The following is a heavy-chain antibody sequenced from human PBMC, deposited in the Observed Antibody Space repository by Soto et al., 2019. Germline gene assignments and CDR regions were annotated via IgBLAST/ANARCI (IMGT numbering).Heavy chain of an antibody. D-gene: IGHD6-19*01. CDR1: GGSFSVYY. V-gene: IGHV4-34*01. Sequence: QVQLQQWGAGLLKPSETLSLTCAVYGGSFSVYYWSWIRHPPGKGLEWIGEINHSGSTNYNPSLKSLVTISVDTSKNQFSLKLSSVTAADTAVYYCARRGGRRELLVLPFDYWGQGTLVTVSS. CDR3: ARRGGRRELLVLPFDY. J-gene: IGHJ4*02. CDR2: INHSGST.